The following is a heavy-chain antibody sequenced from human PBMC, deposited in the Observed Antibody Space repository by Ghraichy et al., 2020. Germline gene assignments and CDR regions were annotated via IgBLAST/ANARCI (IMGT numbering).Heavy chain of an antibody. CDR3: ARDNEGWNTGNWFDP. CDR1: GGSISSGGYY. V-gene: IGHV4-31*03. J-gene: IGHJ5*02. CDR2: IYYSGST. D-gene: IGHD1/OR15-1a*01. Sequence: SETLSITCTVSGGSISSGGYYWSWIRQHPGKGLEWIGYIYYSGSTYYNPSLKSRVTISVDTSKNQFSLKLSSVTAADTAVYYCARDNEGWNTGNWFDPWGQGTLVTVSS.